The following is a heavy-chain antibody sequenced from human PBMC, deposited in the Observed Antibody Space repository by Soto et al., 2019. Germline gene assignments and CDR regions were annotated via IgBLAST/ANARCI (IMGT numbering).Heavy chain of an antibody. CDR3: ARDGDYVWGSYRWSDAFDI. CDR1: GFTFSSNS. V-gene: IGHV3-21*01. D-gene: IGHD3-16*02. CDR2: ISSSSSYI. J-gene: IGHJ3*02. Sequence: EVQLVESGGGLVKPGGSLRLSCAASGFTFSSNSMNWVRQAPGKGLEWVSSISSSSSYIYYAYSGKGRSTSSRDNAKNSLYLQMNSLRAEDTAVYYCARDGDYVWGSYRWSDAFDIWGQGTMVTVSS.